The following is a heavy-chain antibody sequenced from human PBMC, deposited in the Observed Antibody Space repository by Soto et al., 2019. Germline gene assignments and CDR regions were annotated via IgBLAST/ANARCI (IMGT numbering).Heavy chain of an antibody. CDR2: MYRTGNT. D-gene: IGHD4-17*01. CDR3: ARANGFYGDWFDP. Sequence: QVQLQESGPGLVKPSQTLSLTCTVSGASISSGDYYWSWIRQPPGQGLEWLGYMYRTGNTFYNPSLKSRLTISVDRSKNRFSLKLTSMTATDTALYYCARANGFYGDWFDPWGQGALVTVSS. CDR1: GASISSGDYY. V-gene: IGHV4-30-4*01. J-gene: IGHJ5*02.